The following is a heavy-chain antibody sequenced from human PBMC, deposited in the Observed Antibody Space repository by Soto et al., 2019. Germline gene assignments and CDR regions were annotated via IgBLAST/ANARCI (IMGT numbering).Heavy chain of an antibody. CDR3: TRLYGDYSNDY. J-gene: IGHJ4*02. V-gene: IGHV3-73*02. Sequence: EVQLVESGGGLVQPGGSLKLSCAASGFTFSGSAMHWVRQASGKGLEWVGRIRSKANSYATAYAASVKGRFTISRDDSKNTAYLQMNSLKTEDTAVYYCTRLYGDYSNDYWGQGTLVTASS. D-gene: IGHD4-17*01. CDR2: IRSKANSYAT. CDR1: GFTFSGSA.